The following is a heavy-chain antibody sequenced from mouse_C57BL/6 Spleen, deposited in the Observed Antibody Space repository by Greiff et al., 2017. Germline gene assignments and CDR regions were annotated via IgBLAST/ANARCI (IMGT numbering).Heavy chain of an antibody. D-gene: IGHD2-4*01. CDR2: IYPSDSET. CDR3: ARRGDYDKDYFDY. CDR1: GYTFTSYW. J-gene: IGHJ2*01. V-gene: IGHV1-61*01. Sequence: QVQLQQPGAELVRPGSSVKLSCKASGYTFTSYWMDWVKQRPGQGLEWIGNIYPSDSETHYNQKFKDKATLTVDKSSSTAYMQLSSLTSEDSAVYYCARRGDYDKDYFDYWGQGSTLTVSS.